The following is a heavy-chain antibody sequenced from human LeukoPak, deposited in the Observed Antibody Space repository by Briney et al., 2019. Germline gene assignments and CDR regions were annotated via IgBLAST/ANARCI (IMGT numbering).Heavy chain of an antibody. CDR3: ARYDWGLYYFDY. Sequence: PSETLSLTCTVSGGSISSGDYYWSWIRQPPGKGLEWIGYIYYSGSTYYNPSLKSRVTISVDTSKNQFSLKLSSVTAADTAVYYCARYDWGLYYFDYWGQGTLVTVSS. D-gene: IGHD3-16*01. CDR2: IYYSGST. CDR1: GGSISSGDYY. V-gene: IGHV4-30-4*01. J-gene: IGHJ4*02.